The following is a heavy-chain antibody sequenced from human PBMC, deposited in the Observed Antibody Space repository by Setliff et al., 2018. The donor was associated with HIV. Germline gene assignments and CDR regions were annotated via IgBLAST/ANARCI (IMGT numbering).Heavy chain of an antibody. Sequence: PGGSLRLSCAASGFTFSAHGMHWVRQAPGKGLEWVAFINYDESYEYYADSVKGRVTISRDNSKNTVDLQMNSLRVEDTAEYYCRQGGNWGQGTLVTVTS. CDR2: INYDESYE. CDR1: GFTFSAHG. V-gene: IGHV3-30*02. CDR3: RQGGN. J-gene: IGHJ4*02.